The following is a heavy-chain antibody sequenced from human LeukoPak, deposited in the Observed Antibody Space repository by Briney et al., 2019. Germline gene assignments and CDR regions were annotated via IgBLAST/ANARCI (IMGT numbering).Heavy chain of an antibody. Sequence: GSLRLSCAASGFTFSSYGMHWVRQAPGKGLEWVAVIWYDGSNKYYADSVKGRFTISRDNSKNTLYLQMNSLRAEDTAVYYCARDPQRFTMIVVVTPDYWGQGTLVTVSS. CDR2: IWYDGSNK. J-gene: IGHJ4*02. CDR1: GFTFSSYG. D-gene: IGHD3-22*01. V-gene: IGHV3-33*01. CDR3: ARDPQRFTMIVVVTPDY.